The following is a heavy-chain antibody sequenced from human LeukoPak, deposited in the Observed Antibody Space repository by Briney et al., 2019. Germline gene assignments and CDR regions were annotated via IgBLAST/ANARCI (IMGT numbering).Heavy chain of an antibody. CDR1: GYSITTGYF. Sequence: SETLSLTCTVSGYSITTGYFWAWIRQPPGKGLEWIGSISHGAGTYYSPSLKSRVTMSLDTPKNQFSVNPNSVTAADTAVYYCARDHDVWVAPYFDYWGQGNLVSVSP. V-gene: IGHV4-38-2*02. J-gene: IGHJ4*02. CDR2: ISHGAGT. CDR3: ARDHDVWVAPYFDY. D-gene: IGHD5-12*01.